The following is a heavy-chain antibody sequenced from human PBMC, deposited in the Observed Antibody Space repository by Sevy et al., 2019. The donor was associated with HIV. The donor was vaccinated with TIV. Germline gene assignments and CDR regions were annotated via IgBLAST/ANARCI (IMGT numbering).Heavy chain of an antibody. CDR3: ARGYYDYVWGSYYGMDV. CDR1: GYTFTSYD. J-gene: IGHJ6*02. CDR2: MNPNSGNT. D-gene: IGHD3-16*01. V-gene: IGHV1-8*01. Sequence: ASVKVSCKASGYTFTSYDINWVRQATGQGLEWMGWMNPNSGNTGYAQNFQGSVTMTRNTSISTAYMELSSLRSEDTAVYYCARGYYDYVWGSYYGMDVWGQRTTVTVSS.